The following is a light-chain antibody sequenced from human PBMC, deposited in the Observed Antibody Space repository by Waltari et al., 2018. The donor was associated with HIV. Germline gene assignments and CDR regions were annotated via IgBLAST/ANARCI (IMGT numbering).Light chain of an antibody. CDR2: EVS. V-gene: IGLV2-8*01. CDR1: SSDVRGSIF. Sequence: QSAPTHPPSASGSPGHSVTIPCTGTSSDVRGSIFVSWYQQHPGKAPKIMIYEVSKRPSGVPDRFSGSKSGNTASLTVSGLQAEDEGDYYCSSYGGSDNLVFGGGTKLTVL. J-gene: IGLJ2*01. CDR3: SSYGGSDNLV.